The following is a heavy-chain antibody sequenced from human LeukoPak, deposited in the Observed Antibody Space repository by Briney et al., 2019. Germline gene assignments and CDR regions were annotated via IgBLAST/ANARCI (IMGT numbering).Heavy chain of an antibody. CDR3: AREAGGSGYYYESDAFDI. Sequence: SETLPLTCTVSGGSISSYYWSWIRQPAGKGLEWIGRIYTSGSTNYNPSLKSRVTMSVDTSKNQFSLKLSSVTAADTAVYYCAREAGGSGYYYESDAFDIWGQGTMVTVSS. J-gene: IGHJ3*02. CDR2: IYTSGST. D-gene: IGHD3-22*01. V-gene: IGHV4-4*07. CDR1: GGSISSYY.